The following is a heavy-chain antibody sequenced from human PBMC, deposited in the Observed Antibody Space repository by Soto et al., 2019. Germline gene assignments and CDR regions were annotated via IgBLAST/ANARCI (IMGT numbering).Heavy chain of an antibody. CDR3: ARGYCSSTSCYLFDAFDI. Sequence: EVQLVESGGGLVKPGGSLRLSCAASGFTFSSYSMNWVGQAPGKGLEWVSSISSSSSYIYYADSVKGRFTISRDNAKNSLYLQMNSLRAEDTAVYYCARGYCSSTSCYLFDAFDIWGQGTMVTVSS. J-gene: IGHJ3*02. V-gene: IGHV3-21*01. D-gene: IGHD2-2*01. CDR1: GFTFSSYS. CDR2: ISSSSSYI.